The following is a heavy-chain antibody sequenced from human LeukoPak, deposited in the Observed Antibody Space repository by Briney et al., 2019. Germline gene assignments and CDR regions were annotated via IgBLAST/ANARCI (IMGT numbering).Heavy chain of an antibody. Sequence: GGSLRLSCAASGFTFDDYAMHWVRQAPGKGLEWVSGISWNSGSIGYADSVKGRFTISRDNAKNSLYLQMNSLRAEDTALYYCAKEGHYYYYYGMDVWGQGTTVTVPS. CDR3: AKEGHYYYYYGMDV. V-gene: IGHV3-9*01. J-gene: IGHJ6*02. CDR1: GFTFDDYA. CDR2: ISWNSGSI.